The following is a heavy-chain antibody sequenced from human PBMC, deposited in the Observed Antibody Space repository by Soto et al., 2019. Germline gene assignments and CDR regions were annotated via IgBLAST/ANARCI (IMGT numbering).Heavy chain of an antibody. CDR3: ARGRGGWGHGDA. CDR1: GYTFSDYG. Sequence: QVQLVQSGAEVQKPGASVRVSCKPSGYTFSDYGISWVRQAPGQGLEWMGWVNIYRGTTNYAQKFMGRVTMTTYTSPPTAYLDLTSLTSDDTAGDYCARGRGGWGHGDAWGQGSVVTVSP. CDR2: VNIYRGTT. V-gene: IGHV1-18*01. J-gene: IGHJ5*02. D-gene: IGHD2-8*01.